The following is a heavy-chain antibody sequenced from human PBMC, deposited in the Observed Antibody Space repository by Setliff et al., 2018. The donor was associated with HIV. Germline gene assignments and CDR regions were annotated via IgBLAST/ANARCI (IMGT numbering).Heavy chain of an antibody. Sequence: SETLSLTCTVSGVSISNAAYYWSWNRQHPGKGLEWIGHIYYSGSTNYNPSLKRRGTISVDTSKNQFSLKLTSQTAADTAVYYCARQSSRGNNWYANGFDPWGQGTLVTVSS. CDR2: IYYSGST. CDR1: GVSISNAAYY. J-gene: IGHJ5*02. D-gene: IGHD3-10*01. V-gene: IGHV4-31*03. CDR3: ARQSSRGNNWYANGFDP.